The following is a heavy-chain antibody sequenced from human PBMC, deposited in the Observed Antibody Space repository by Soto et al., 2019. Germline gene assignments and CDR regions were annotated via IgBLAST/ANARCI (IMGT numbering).Heavy chain of an antibody. CDR3: GGGLLSSSWPKHYYYYGMDV. V-gene: IGHV1-24*01. J-gene: IGHJ6*02. D-gene: IGHD6-13*01. CDR1: GYTLTELS. Sequence: ASVKVSCKVSGYTLTELSMHWVRQAPGKGLEWMGGFDPEDGETIYAQKFQGRVTMTEDTSTDTAYMELSSLRSEEPAVYYCGGGLLSSSWPKHYYYYGMDVWGQGTTVTVSS. CDR2: FDPEDGET.